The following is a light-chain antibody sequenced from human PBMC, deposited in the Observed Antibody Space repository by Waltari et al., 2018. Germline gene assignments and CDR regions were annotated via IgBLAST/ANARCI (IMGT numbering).Light chain of an antibody. J-gene: IGKJ5*01. V-gene: IGKV3-20*01. CDR1: QSVSSSY. Sequence: EIVLTQSPGTLSLSPGERATLSSRASQSVSSSYLAWYQQKPGQAPRLLIYGASSRATGIPDRFSGSGSVTDFTLTISRLEPEDFAVYYCQQYGSSLSITFGQGTRLEIK. CDR2: GAS. CDR3: QQYGSSLSIT.